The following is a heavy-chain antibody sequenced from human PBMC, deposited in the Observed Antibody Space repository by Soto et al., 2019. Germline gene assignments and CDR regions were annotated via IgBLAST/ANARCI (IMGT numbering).Heavy chain of an antibody. CDR1: GWSFSGYY. CDR3: ARGLGTFDP. CDR2: IHHSGRT. V-gene: IGHV4-34*01. D-gene: IGHD3-10*01. J-gene: IGHJ5*02. Sequence: PSETLSLTCTVYGWSFSGYYWSWIRQPPGKGLEWIGEIHHSGRTSYSPSLKSRVTISVDTSKDQFSLKLSSVTAADAAVYYCARGLGTFDPWGQGTLVTVSS.